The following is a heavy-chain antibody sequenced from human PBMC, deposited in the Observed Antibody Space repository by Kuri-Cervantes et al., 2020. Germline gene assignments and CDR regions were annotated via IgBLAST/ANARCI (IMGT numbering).Heavy chain of an antibody. CDR1: GGSFSGYY. Sequence: GSLRLSCAVYGGSFSGYYWSWIRQPPGKGLEWIGNIYYTGSTYYNPSLKSRVTMSVDPSKNQFSLKLSSVTAADTALYYCARRVAGSSADYWGQGTLVTVSS. CDR2: IYYTGST. V-gene: IGHV4-34*01. D-gene: IGHD6-19*01. CDR3: ARRVAGSSADY. J-gene: IGHJ4*02.